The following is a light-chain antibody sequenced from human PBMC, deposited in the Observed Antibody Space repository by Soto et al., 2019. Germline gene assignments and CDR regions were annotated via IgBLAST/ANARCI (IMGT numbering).Light chain of an antibody. CDR3: GSDELT. Sequence: EIVLTQSPATLSLSPGERATLSCRASQSIRSPFLAWYQQKPGQAPRLFIHGESRRDTGITDRFSGSGSGTDFTLTLSRLEPEDFAVYYCGSDELTVGQGTKVE. V-gene: IGKV3-20*01. CDR1: QSIRSPF. J-gene: IGKJ1*01. CDR2: GES.